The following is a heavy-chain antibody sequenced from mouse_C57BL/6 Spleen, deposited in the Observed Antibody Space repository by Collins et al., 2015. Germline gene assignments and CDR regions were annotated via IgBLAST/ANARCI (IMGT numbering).Heavy chain of an antibody. V-gene: IGHV14-4*01. CDR2: IDPENGDS. CDR3: TAGYK. J-gene: IGHJ2*01. CDR1: IKDDY. D-gene: IGHD2-2*01. Sequence: IKDDYMHWVRQRPEQGLEWIGWIDPENGDSEFASKLQDKATITIDTSSNTAYLQLSSLTSEDTAVYYCTAGYKWGQGTTLTVSS.